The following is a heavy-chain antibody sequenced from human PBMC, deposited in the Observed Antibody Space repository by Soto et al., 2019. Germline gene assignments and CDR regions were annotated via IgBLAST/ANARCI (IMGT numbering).Heavy chain of an antibody. V-gene: IGHV4-39*01. CDR1: DGSISSSSYY. Sequence: SETLSINCTVSDGSISSSSYYWGWVRLPPGKGLEWIGSIYYSGSTYYNPSLKSRVTISVDTSKNQFSMKLSSVTAADTAVYYCARRRGYSYGYKDYWGQGTLVTVSS. D-gene: IGHD5-18*01. CDR3: ARRRGYSYGYKDY. J-gene: IGHJ4*02. CDR2: IYYSGST.